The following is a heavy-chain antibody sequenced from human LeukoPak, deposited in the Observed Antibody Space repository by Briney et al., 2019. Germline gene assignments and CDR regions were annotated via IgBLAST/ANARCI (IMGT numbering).Heavy chain of an antibody. J-gene: IGHJ4*02. Sequence: PGGSLRLSCAASGFSFSTYAMHWVRQAPGKGLEWVAVISYDERNKYYADPVKGRFTISRDNSKNTLSLQMNSLRAEDTAVYYCAKAFMTLKYCSSTSCYAVFDYWGQGTLVTVSS. V-gene: IGHV3-30*04. D-gene: IGHD2-2*01. CDR1: GFSFSTYA. CDR2: ISYDERNK. CDR3: AKAFMTLKYCSSTSCYAVFDY.